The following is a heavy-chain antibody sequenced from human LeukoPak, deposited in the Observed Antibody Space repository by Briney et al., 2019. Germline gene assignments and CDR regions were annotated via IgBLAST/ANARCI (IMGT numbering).Heavy chain of an antibody. Sequence: PSETLSLTCTVSGGSISNYYWTWIRQPPGKGLEWIGYMSYSGRNNQNPSLKSRVTISVDASKNQFSLTLRSVTAADTAVYYCARRCSGDYGHWFDPWGQGTLVTVSS. J-gene: IGHJ5*02. V-gene: IGHV4-59*08. D-gene: IGHD4-17*01. CDR2: MSYSGRN. CDR3: ARRCSGDYGHWFDP. CDR1: GGSISNYY.